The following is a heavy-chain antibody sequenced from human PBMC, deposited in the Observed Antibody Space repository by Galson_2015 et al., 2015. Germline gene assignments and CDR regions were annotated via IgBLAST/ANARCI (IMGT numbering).Heavy chain of an antibody. CDR1: GFTFNNYW. Sequence: SLRLSCAASGFTFNNYWMHWVRQAPGKGLVWVSRINGDGSTTNYADSVKGRLTISRDNAKNTLYLQMNSLRAEDTAVYYCTRDPHGSGSYWGQGTLVTVSS. V-gene: IGHV3-74*01. J-gene: IGHJ4*02. CDR2: INGDGSTT. D-gene: IGHD3-10*01. CDR3: TRDPHGSGSY.